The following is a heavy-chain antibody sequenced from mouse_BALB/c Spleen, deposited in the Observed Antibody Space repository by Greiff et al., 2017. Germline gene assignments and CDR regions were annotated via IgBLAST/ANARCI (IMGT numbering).Heavy chain of an antibody. J-gene: IGHJ4*01. CDR2: ISSGGSYT. CDR3: ARREYYAMDY. CDR1: GFTFSSYA. V-gene: IGHV5-9-3*01. Sequence: EVQRVESGGGLVKPGGSLKLSCAASGFTFSSYAMSWVRQTPEKRLEWVATISSGGSYTYYPDSVKGRFTISRDNAKNTLYLQMSSLRSEDTAMYYRARREYYAMDYWGQGTSVTVSS.